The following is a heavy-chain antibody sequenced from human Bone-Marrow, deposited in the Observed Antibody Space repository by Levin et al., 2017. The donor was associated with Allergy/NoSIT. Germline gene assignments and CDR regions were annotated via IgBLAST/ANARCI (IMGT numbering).Heavy chain of an antibody. CDR1: GFNFGDYT. CDR3: AKELGAQEDYDFLTGLFDS. Sequence: GESLKISCAASGFNFGDYTMSWVRQAPGKGLEWVGDISGNGARTYYADSVKGRFTISRSNSKNTVYLQMNTLRAEDTALYYCAKELGAQEDYDFLTGLFDSWGQGTLVTVSS. CDR2: ISGNGART. V-gene: IGHV3-23*01. J-gene: IGHJ4*02. D-gene: IGHD3/OR15-3a*01.